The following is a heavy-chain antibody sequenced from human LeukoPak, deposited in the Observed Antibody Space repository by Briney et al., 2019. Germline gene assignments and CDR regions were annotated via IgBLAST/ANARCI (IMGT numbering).Heavy chain of an antibody. CDR3: AKDPRWLQLGY. V-gene: IGHV3-30*18. J-gene: IGHJ4*02. CDR1: GFTFSSYG. D-gene: IGHD5-24*01. Sequence: GGSLRLSCAASGFTFSSYGMHWVRQAPGKGLEWVAVISYDGSNKYYADSVKGRFTISRDNSKNTLYLQMNSLRAEDTAVYYCAKDPRWLQLGYWGQGTLVTVSS. CDR2: ISYDGSNK.